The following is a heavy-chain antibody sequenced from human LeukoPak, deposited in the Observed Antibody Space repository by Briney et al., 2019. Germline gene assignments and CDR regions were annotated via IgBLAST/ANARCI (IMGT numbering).Heavy chain of an antibody. CDR2: ISYDGSNK. D-gene: IGHD3-22*01. Sequence: GGSLRLSCAASGFTFSSYGMHWVRQAPGKGLEWVAVISYDGSNKYYADSVKGRFTISRDNSKNTLYLQMNSLRAEDTAVYYCVLDSSGYWRGEDFDYWGQGTLVTVSS. CDR1: GFTFSSYG. J-gene: IGHJ4*02. V-gene: IGHV3-30*03. CDR3: VLDSSGYWRGEDFDY.